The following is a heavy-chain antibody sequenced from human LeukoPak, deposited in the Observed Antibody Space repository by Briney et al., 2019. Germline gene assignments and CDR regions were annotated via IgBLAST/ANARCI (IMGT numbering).Heavy chain of an antibody. V-gene: IGHV3-74*01. J-gene: IGHJ6*02. D-gene: IGHD5-12*01. Sequence: PGGSLRLSCAASGFTFSSYWMHWVRQAPGKGLVWVSRINSDGSSTSYADSVKGRFTISRDNAKNTLYLQMNSLRAEDTAVYYCARDQGGYSGYKVSGMDVWGQGTTVTVSS. CDR3: ARDQGGYSGYKVSGMDV. CDR1: GFTFSSYW. CDR2: INSDGSST.